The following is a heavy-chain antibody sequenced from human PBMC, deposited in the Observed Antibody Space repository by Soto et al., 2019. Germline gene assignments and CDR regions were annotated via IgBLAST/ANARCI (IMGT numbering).Heavy chain of an antibody. V-gene: IGHV3-48*02. Sequence: EVQLVESGGGLVQPGGSLRLSCAASGFTFSSYDMNWVRQAPGKGLEWVSYISSNSYTIYYADSVKGRFTISRDNAKNSLYLQMNSLRDEDTAVYYWARGAVVVAAKVYYGMDVWGQGTTVTVSS. J-gene: IGHJ6*02. CDR2: ISSNSYTI. CDR3: ARGAVVVAAKVYYGMDV. D-gene: IGHD2-15*01. CDR1: GFTFSSYD.